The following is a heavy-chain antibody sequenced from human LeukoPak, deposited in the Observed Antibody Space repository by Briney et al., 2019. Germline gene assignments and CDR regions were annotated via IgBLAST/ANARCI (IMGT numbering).Heavy chain of an antibody. CDR1: GGTFSRYA. J-gene: IGHJ4*02. Sequence: SVKVSCKASGGTFSRYAISWVRQAPGQGPEWMGRHIPIFGTSNYAQRFQGRVTITADESTSTAYMVLSRLRSDDTAVYYCARDGPGYSYGGRGGYYFDYWGRGTLVTVSS. CDR3: ARDGPGYSYGGRGGYYFDY. CDR2: HIPIFGTS. D-gene: IGHD5-18*01. V-gene: IGHV1-69*15.